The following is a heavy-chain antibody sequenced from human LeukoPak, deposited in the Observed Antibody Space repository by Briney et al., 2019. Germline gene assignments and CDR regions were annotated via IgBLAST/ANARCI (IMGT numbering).Heavy chain of an antibody. J-gene: IGHJ6*03. CDR1: GFTFSSYS. CDR3: ASTGYGLGAYYYYMDV. Sequence: GGSLRLSCAASGFTFSSYSMNWVRQAPGKGLEWVANIKQDGSEKYYVDSVKGRFTISRDNAKNSLYLQMNSLRAEDTAVYYCASTGYGLGAYYYYMDVWGKGTTVTVSS. V-gene: IGHV3-7*01. D-gene: IGHD3-16*01. CDR2: IKQDGSEK.